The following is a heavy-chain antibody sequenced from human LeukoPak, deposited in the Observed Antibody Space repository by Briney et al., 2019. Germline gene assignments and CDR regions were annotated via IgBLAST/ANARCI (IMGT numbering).Heavy chain of an antibody. CDR3: ARHFDRDGYKSNAFDI. CDR2: MYYSGST. D-gene: IGHD5-24*01. V-gene: IGHV4-39*01. Sequence: SETLSLTCTVSGGSFSSSSYYWGWIRQPPGKGLEWIGSMYYSGSTYYNASLRSRVTISVDTSKNQFSLKLSSVTAADTAVYYCARHFDRDGYKSNAFDIWGQGTMVAVSS. J-gene: IGHJ3*02. CDR1: GGSFSSSSYY.